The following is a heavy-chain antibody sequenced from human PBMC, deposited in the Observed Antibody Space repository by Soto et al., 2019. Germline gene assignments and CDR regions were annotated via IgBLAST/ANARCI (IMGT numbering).Heavy chain of an antibody. CDR2: ISGSGGTT. CDR3: AKDPPGSIRLGELWETRRGY. D-gene: IGHD3-16*01. Sequence: EVQLLESGGGLVQPGGSLRLSCAASGFTFSSYAMSWVRQAPGKGLQWVSAISGSGGTTYYADSVKGRFTISRDNSKNTLYLQMTSLSAEDTAVYYCAKDPPGSIRLGELWETRRGYWGQGTLVTVSS. V-gene: IGHV3-23*01. J-gene: IGHJ4*02. CDR1: GFTFSSYA.